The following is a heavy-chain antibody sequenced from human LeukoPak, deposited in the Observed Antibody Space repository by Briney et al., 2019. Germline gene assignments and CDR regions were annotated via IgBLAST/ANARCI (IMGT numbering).Heavy chain of an antibody. Sequence: GASVKVSCKASGYTFTSYYMHWVRQAPGQGLEWMGIINPSGGSTSYAQKFQGRVTMTRDTSISTAYMELSRLRSDDTAVYYCARDTARLLWFGESLDYFDYWGQGTLVTVSS. D-gene: IGHD3-10*01. CDR1: GYTFTSYY. V-gene: IGHV1-46*01. CDR2: INPSGGST. CDR3: ARDTARLLWFGESLDYFDY. J-gene: IGHJ4*02.